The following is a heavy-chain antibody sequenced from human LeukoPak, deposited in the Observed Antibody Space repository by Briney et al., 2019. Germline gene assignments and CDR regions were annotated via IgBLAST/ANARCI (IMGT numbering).Heavy chain of an antibody. D-gene: IGHD1-14*01. Sequence: SETPSLTCTVSGGSVSSGSYYWSWIRQPPGKGLEWIGYVYYHGGTNYNPSLKSRVTISVDTSKNQFSLKLTSVTAADTAVYYCARRVGTRDWYFGLWGRGTLVTVSS. CDR1: GGSVSSGSYY. CDR2: VYYHGGT. V-gene: IGHV4-61*01. J-gene: IGHJ2*01. CDR3: ARRVGTRDWYFGL.